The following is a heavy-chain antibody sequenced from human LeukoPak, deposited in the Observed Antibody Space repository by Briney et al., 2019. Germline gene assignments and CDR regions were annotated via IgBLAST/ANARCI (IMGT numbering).Heavy chain of an antibody. CDR2: IYTSGST. V-gene: IGHV4-4*07. Sequence: SETLSLTCTVSGGSISSYYWSWIRQPAGKGLEWIGCIYTSGSTNYNPSLKSRVTMSVDTSKNQFSLKLTSVTAADTAVYYCARSYCSGGSCLNWFDPWGLGTLVTVSS. D-gene: IGHD2-15*01. CDR1: GGSISSYY. J-gene: IGHJ5*02. CDR3: ARSYCSGGSCLNWFDP.